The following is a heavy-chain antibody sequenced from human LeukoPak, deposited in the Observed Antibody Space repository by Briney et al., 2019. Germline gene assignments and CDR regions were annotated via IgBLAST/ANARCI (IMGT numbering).Heavy chain of an antibody. Sequence: PSETLSLTCTVSGGSISSYYWSWIRQPPGKGLEWIGEINHSGSTNYNPSLKSRVTISVDTSKNQFSLKLSSVTAADTAVYYCARGPYYDSSGYSLYYYMDVWGKGTTVTVSS. CDR2: INHSGST. CDR3: ARGPYYDSSGYSLYYYMDV. CDR1: GGSISSYY. V-gene: IGHV4-34*01. J-gene: IGHJ6*03. D-gene: IGHD3-22*01.